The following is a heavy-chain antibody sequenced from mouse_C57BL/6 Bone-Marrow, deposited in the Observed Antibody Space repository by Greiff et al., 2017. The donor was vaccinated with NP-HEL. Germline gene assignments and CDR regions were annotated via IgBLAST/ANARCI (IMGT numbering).Heavy chain of an antibody. CDR3: ASQRYYGSRGYFDV. D-gene: IGHD1-1*01. CDR2: IHPNSGST. CDR1: GYTFTSYW. J-gene: IGHJ1*03. V-gene: IGHV1-64*01. Sequence: QVQLQQPGAELVKPGASVKLSCKASGYTFTSYWMHWVKQRPGPGLEWIGMIHPNSGSTNYNEKFKSKATLTVDKSSSTAYMQLSSLTSEDSAVYYCASQRYYGSRGYFDVWGTGTTVTVSS.